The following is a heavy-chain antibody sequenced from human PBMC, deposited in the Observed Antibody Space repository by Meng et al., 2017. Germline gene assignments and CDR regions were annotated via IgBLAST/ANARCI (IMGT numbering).Heavy chain of an antibody. CDR2: LNAGNGDT. CDR1: GYTFTSYY. J-gene: IGHJ4*02. CDR3: ARDSCTGGICYRGSFDY. Sequence: VQVGAGVKKPGASGKVSCKASGYTFTSYYMHWVRQAPGQGLEWMGWLNAGNGDTKYSQKFQGRVTITRDSSASTAYMELSSLRSEDTAVYYCARDSCTGGICYRGSFDYWAQGTLVTVSS. V-gene: IGHV1-3*01. D-gene: IGHD2-15*01.